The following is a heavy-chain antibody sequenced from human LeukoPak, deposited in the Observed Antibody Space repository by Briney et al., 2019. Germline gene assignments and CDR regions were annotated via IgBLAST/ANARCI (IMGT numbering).Heavy chain of an antibody. CDR2: IKSDGSFT. J-gene: IGHJ4*02. D-gene: IGHD4-17*01. CDR1: GFTFSGYW. CDR3: ARDLLTVTKGN. V-gene: IGHV3-74*01. Sequence: GGSLRLSCAASGFTFSGYWMHWVRHAPGKGLVWVSCIKSDGSFTSIADSAKGRFTISRDNAKNTVYLQMNSLRAEDTAVYYCARDLLTVTKGNWGQGTLVTVSS.